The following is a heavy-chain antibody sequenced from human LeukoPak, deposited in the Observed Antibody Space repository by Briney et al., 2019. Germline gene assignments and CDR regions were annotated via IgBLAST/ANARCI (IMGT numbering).Heavy chain of an antibody. J-gene: IGHJ3*02. D-gene: IGHD3-10*01. CDR2: IYPGDSRT. V-gene: IGHV5-51*01. Sequence: KNGESLKISCQGSGYIFSTYWIGWVRQMPGRGLEWMAVIYPGDSRTRYSPSFQGQVTISADKSISTAYLQWSSLKASDTAMYYCARHGGPGYYGSGSYYTPLDAFDIWGQGTMVTVSS. CDR3: ARHGGPGYYGSGSYYTPLDAFDI. CDR1: GYIFSTYW.